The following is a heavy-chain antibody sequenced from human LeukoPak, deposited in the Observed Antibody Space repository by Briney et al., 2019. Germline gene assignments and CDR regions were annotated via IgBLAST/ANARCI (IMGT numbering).Heavy chain of an antibody. J-gene: IGHJ4*02. V-gene: IGHV4-30-2*01. CDR2: IYHSGGT. Sequence: SETLSLTCAVSGGSNSGNYWSWIRQPPGKGLEWIGYIYHSGGTYYNPSLKSRVTISVDRSSNQFSLKLTSVTAADTAVYYCARTVTTTHFDYWGQGTLVTVSS. D-gene: IGHD4-11*01. CDR3: ARTVTTTHFDY. CDR1: GGSNSGNY.